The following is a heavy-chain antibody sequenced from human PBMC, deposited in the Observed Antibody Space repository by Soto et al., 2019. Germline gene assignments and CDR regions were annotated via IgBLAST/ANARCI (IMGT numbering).Heavy chain of an antibody. CDR3: AKGPAIVLVPAAMNYYYGMDV. Sequence: QVQLVESGGGVVQPGRSLRLSCAASGFTFSSYGMHWVRQAPGKGLEWVAVISYDGSNKYYADLVKGRFTISRDNSKNTLYLKMNSLRAEDTAVYYCAKGPAIVLVPAAMNYYYGMDVWGQGTTVTVSS. CDR1: GFTFSSYG. J-gene: IGHJ6*02. CDR2: ISYDGSNK. V-gene: IGHV3-30*18. D-gene: IGHD2-2*01.